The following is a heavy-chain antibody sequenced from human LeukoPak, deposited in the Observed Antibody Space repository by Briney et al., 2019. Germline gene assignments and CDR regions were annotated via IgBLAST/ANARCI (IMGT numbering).Heavy chain of an antibody. CDR2: IYHSGIT. CDR3: ARKDTSSWYEYFDL. V-gene: IGHV4-4*02. J-gene: IGHJ4*02. Sequence: SETLSLTCAVSGASISSNNWWSWVRQSPGKGLEWIGEIYHSGITNYNPSLKSQVTILVDKSKNQFSLKLRSVTAADTAVYFCARKDTSSWYEYFDLWGQGTLVIVSS. CDR1: GASISSNNW. D-gene: IGHD6-13*01.